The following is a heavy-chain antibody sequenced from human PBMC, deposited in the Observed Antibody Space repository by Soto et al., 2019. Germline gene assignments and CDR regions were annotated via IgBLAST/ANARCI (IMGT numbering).Heavy chain of an antibody. CDR3: ARAPAGDYTLYHYYTMDV. D-gene: IGHD4-17*01. CDR2: VWFDGGNN. Sequence: QVQLVASGGGVVQPGTSLRLSCEASGFTFSDHAMHWVRQAPGKGLEWVAVVWFDGGNNFCTDSVTRRFTISRDNSKNTLFLQMNSLRVVDTAVYYCARAPAGDYTLYHYYTMDVWCQGTPVTVSS. CDR1: GFTFSDHA. J-gene: IGHJ6*02. V-gene: IGHV3-33*01.